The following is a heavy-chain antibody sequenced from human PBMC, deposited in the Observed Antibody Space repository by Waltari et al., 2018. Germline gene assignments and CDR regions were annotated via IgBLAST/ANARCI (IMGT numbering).Heavy chain of an antibody. D-gene: IGHD3-22*01. CDR1: GFTVSSYA. CDR3: ATHYYDSSGYSSPLDY. CDR2: MSGSGGST. J-gene: IGHJ4*02. V-gene: IGHV3-23*01. Sequence: EVQLLESGGGLVQPGGSLRLSCAASGFTVSSYAIRWVRQAPGKGLGWVSAMSGSGGSTYYADSVKGRFTISRDNSKNTLYLQMNSLRAEDTAVYYCATHYYDSSGYSSPLDYWGQGTLVTVSS.